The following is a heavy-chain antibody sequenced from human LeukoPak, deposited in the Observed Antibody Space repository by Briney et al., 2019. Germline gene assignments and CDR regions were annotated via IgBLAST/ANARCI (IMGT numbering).Heavy chain of an antibody. CDR3: ARGGIVSSSSLPGSSAFDI. V-gene: IGHV1-69*05. Sequence: SVKVSCKASGGTFISYAISWVRQAPGQGLEWMGGIIPIFGTANYAQKFQGRVTITTDESTSTAYIELSSLRSEDTAVYYCARGGIVSSSSLPGSSAFDIWGQGTIVTVSS. D-gene: IGHD6-6*01. CDR1: GGTFISYA. J-gene: IGHJ3*02. CDR2: IIPIFGTA.